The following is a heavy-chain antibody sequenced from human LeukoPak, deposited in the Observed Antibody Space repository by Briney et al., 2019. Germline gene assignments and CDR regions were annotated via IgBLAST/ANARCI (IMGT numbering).Heavy chain of an antibody. Sequence: SQTLSLTCAISGDSVSSDSAAWNWIRQSPSRGPEWLGRTYYRSKWYNDYAVSVKSRITINPDTSKNQFSLQLNSVTPEDTAVYYCAREWYSSGWPDAFDIWGQGTMVTVSS. CDR1: GDSVSSDSAA. CDR3: AREWYSSGWPDAFDI. CDR2: TYYRSKWYN. V-gene: IGHV6-1*01. J-gene: IGHJ3*02. D-gene: IGHD6-19*01.